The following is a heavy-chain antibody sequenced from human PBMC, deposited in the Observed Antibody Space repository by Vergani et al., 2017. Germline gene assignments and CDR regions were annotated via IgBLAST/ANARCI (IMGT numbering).Heavy chain of an antibody. V-gene: IGHV3-7*03. Sequence: EVQLVESGGGLVQPGGSLRLSCAASGFTFSSYWMSWVRQAPGKGLEWVANIKQDGSEKSYVDSGKGRFTISRANAKNSLYLQMNSLRAEDTAVYYCARDXPLAVAGRGGGSYYYYYYMDVWGKGTTVTVSS. J-gene: IGHJ6*03. D-gene: IGHD6-19*01. CDR1: GFTFSSYW. CDR2: IKQDGSEK. CDR3: ARDXPLAVAGRGGGSYYYYYYMDV.